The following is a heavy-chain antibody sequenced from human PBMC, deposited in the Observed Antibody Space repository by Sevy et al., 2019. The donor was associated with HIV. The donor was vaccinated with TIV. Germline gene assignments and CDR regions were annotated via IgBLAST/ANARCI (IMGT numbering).Heavy chain of an antibody. V-gene: IGHV3-30*02. CDR2: IRYDGSNK. Sequence: GSLRLSCAASGFTFSSYGMHWVRQAPGKGLEWVAFIRYDGSNKYYADSVKGRFTISRDNSKNTLYLQMNSLRAEDTAVYYCAKLLVVVPAATQNDYWGQGTLVTVSS. J-gene: IGHJ4*02. CDR1: GFTFSSYG. CDR3: AKLLVVVPAATQNDY. D-gene: IGHD2-2*01.